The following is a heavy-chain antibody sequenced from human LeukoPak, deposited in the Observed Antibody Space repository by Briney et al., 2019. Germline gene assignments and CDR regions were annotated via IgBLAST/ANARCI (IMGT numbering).Heavy chain of an antibody. CDR3: ARDRPGDV. Sequence: GGSLRLSCAASGFTFSSYGMHWVRQAPGKGLEYVSAISSNGDSTYYANFVKGRFIISRDNSKNTLYLQMGSLRPEDMVVYYCARDRPGDVWGEGTTVTVSS. V-gene: IGHV3-64*01. CDR2: ISSNGDST. CDR1: GFTFSSYG. J-gene: IGHJ6*04.